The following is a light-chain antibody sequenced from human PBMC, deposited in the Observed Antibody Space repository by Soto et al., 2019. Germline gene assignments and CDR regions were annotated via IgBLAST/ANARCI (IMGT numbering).Light chain of an antibody. CDR1: QSITSNH. Sequence: ETVLTQYPGTLSLSPGERATLFCRASQSITSNHLAWYQQKPGQAPRLLIYGASSRATGIPDRFSGSGSGTDVTLTISRLEPEDFAVYYCQQHGTSPPSWTFGQGTKVEIK. V-gene: IGKV3-20*01. J-gene: IGKJ1*01. CDR3: QQHGTSPPSWT. CDR2: GAS.